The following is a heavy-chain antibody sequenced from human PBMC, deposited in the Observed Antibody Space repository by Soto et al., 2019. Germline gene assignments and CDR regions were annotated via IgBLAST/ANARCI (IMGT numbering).Heavy chain of an antibody. CDR1: GFTFNNYA. D-gene: IGHD3-10*01. V-gene: IGHV3-23*01. Sequence: EVQLLESGGGLVQPGGSLRLSCAASGFTFNNYAMTWVRQAPGQGLEWVSAISGGGDTTSYADSAKGRFTVSRDGSKNPLYLQMSSLRAEDTALYYCAKGRGGSGSLTPRVDFWGQGTLVTVSS. CDR3: AKGRGGSGSLTPRVDF. CDR2: ISGGGDTT. J-gene: IGHJ4*02.